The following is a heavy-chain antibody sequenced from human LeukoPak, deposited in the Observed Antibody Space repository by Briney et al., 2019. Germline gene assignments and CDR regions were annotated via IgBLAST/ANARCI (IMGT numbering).Heavy chain of an antibody. CDR3: ARGYVVVVAATYYYYYGMDV. CDR2: IYTSGST. CDR1: GGSISSYY. Sequence: PSETLSLTCTVSGGSISSYYWSWIRQPAGEGLDWIGRIYTSGSTNYNPSLKSRVTMSVDTSKNQFSLKLSSVTAADTAVHYCARGYVVVVAATYYYYYGMDVWGQGTTVTVSS. J-gene: IGHJ6*02. V-gene: IGHV4-4*07. D-gene: IGHD2-15*01.